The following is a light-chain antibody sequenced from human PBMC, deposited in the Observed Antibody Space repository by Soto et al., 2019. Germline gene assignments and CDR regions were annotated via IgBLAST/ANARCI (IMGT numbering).Light chain of an antibody. Sequence: DIQMTHSPSSRSPSVGDGVTITGRASQSISSNLNWYQQKPGKALKLLIYAASSLQSGVPSRFSGSGSGTDFTLTISSLQPEDFATYYCQQSYSTPRYTFGQGTKLEIK. CDR2: AAS. CDR1: QSISSN. J-gene: IGKJ2*01. CDR3: QQSYSTPRYT. V-gene: IGKV1-39*01.